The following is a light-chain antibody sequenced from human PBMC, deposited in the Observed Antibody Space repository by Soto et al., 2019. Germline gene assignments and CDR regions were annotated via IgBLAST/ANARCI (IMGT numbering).Light chain of an antibody. CDR2: DVS. CDR3: SSYTSSSTRV. V-gene: IGLV2-14*01. Sequence: QSALTQPVSVSGSPGQSITISCTGTSSDVGGYNYVSWYQQHPGKAPKLMIYDVSNRPSGVSNRFSGSKSGNTASLTISGLRAEDEADYYCSSYTSSSTRVFGTGTKLTVL. CDR1: SSDVGGYNY. J-gene: IGLJ1*01.